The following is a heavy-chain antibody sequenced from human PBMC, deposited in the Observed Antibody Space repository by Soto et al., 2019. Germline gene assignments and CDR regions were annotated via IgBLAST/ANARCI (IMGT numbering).Heavy chain of an antibody. CDR3: ARAKDRSGSYKINWFDP. CDR1: GYSFTSYW. J-gene: IGHJ5*02. CDR2: IYPGDSDT. Sequence: ESLKISCKGSGYSFTSYWIGWVRQMPGKGLEWMGIIYPGDSDTRYSPSFQGQVTISADKSISTAYLQWSSLRASDTAMYYCARAKDRSGSYKINWFDPWGQGTPVTVSS. V-gene: IGHV5-51*01. D-gene: IGHD3-10*01.